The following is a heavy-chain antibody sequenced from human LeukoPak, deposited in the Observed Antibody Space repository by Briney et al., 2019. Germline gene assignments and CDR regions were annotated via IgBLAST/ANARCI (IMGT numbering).Heavy chain of an antibody. CDR1: GFTFGTYA. D-gene: IGHD4-23*01. CDR2: ISSSGGST. Sequence: PGGSLRLSCAASGFTFGTYAMSWVRQAPGKGLEWVSAISSSGGSTYYADSVKGRFTLSRDNSQNTLYLQMNSLRAEDTAVYYCARDRSVGAFDIWGQGTMVTVSS. CDR3: ARDRSVGAFDI. J-gene: IGHJ3*02. V-gene: IGHV3-23*01.